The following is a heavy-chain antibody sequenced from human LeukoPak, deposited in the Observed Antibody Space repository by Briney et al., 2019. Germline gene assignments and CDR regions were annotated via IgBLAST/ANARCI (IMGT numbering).Heavy chain of an antibody. Sequence: SVKVSCKASGGTFSSYAISWVRQAPGRGLEWMGGIIPIFGTANYAQKLQGRVTMATDTSTSTAYMELRSLRSDDTAVYYCARAIYGSGSSAFDIWGQGTMVTVSS. J-gene: IGHJ3*02. CDR3: ARAIYGSGSSAFDI. D-gene: IGHD3-10*01. V-gene: IGHV1-69*05. CDR2: IIPIFGTA. CDR1: GGTFSSYA.